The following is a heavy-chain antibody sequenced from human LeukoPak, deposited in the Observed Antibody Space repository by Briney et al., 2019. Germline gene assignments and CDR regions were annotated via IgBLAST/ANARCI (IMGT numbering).Heavy chain of an antibody. V-gene: IGHV1-18*01. Sequence: ASVKVSCKASGYTFTSYGISWVRQAPGQGLEWMGWISAYNGNTNYAQKLQGRVTMTTDTSTSTAYMELRSPRSDDTAVYYCARTTIFGVVIPFDYWGQGTLVTVSS. CDR3: ARTTIFGVVIPFDY. J-gene: IGHJ4*02. CDR1: GYTFTSYG. D-gene: IGHD3-3*01. CDR2: ISAYNGNT.